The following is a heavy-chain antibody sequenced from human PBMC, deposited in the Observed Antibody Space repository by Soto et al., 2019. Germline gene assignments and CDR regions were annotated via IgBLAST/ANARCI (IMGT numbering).Heavy chain of an antibody. CDR3: ARQNQHSGSYYFDY. Sequence: PGESLKISCKSSGYSFTKYWMGWVRQMPGKGLEWMGIIDPGDSDTRYSPSFQGQVTISADKSISTAYLQWSSLKASDTAMYYCARQNQHSGSYYFDYWRQGTPVTVSS. CDR2: IDPGDSDT. CDR1: GYSFTKYW. D-gene: IGHD1-26*01. J-gene: IGHJ4*02. V-gene: IGHV5-51*01.